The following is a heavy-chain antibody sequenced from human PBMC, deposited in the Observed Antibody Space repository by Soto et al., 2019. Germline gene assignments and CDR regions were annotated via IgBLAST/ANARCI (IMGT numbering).Heavy chain of an antibody. J-gene: IGHJ4*02. CDR1: RLTFSSYA. V-gene: IGHV3-23*01. CDR2: ISGSGDTT. D-gene: IGHD3-10*01. Sequence: EVQVLESGGGLIQPGGSLRLSCVISRLTFSSYALNWVRQAPGEGLEWVSSISGSGDTTYYADSVKGRFTISRDNSKNTLYLQMNSLRVEDTALYYCAKADYSSSGAPGDYWGQGTLVTVSS. CDR3: AKADYSSSGAPGDY.